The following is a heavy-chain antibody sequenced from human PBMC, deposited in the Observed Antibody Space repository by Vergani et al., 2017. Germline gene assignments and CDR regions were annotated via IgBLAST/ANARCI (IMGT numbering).Heavy chain of an antibody. Sequence: QVQLQESGPGLVKPSETLSLTCTVSGGSISSYYWSWIRQPPGKGLEWIGYIYYSGSTNYNPSLKSRVTISVDPSKNQFSLKLSSVTAADTAVYYCARVWAPGGNYYMDVWGKGTTVTVSS. D-gene: IGHD1-14*01. J-gene: IGHJ6*03. CDR2: IYYSGST. CDR3: ARVWAPGGNYYMDV. CDR1: GGSISSYY. V-gene: IGHV4-59*01.